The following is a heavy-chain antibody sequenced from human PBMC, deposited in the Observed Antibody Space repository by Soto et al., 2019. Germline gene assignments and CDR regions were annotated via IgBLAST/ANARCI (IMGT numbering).Heavy chain of an antibody. V-gene: IGHV4-59*01. CDR1: GGSISSYY. D-gene: IGHD3-9*01. Sequence: PSETLSLTCTVSGGSISSYYWSWIRQPPGKGLEWIGYIYYSGSTNYNPSLKSRVTISVDTSKNQFSLKLSAVTAADTAVYYCARGVGSSPPRYWGRGTLVTVSS. CDR2: IYYSGST. CDR3: ARGVGSSPPRY. J-gene: IGHJ4*02.